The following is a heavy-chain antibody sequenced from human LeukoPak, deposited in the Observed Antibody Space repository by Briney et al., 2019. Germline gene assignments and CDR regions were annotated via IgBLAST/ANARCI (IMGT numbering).Heavy chain of an antibody. V-gene: IGHV1-2*04. CDR1: GYTFTGYY. Sequence: ASVNVSCKASGYTFTGYYMHWVRQAPGQGLEWMGWINPNSGGTNYAQKFQGWVTMTRDTSISTAYMELSRLRSDDTAVYYCARLIGDDYGDYVAYFDYWGQGTLVTVSS. CDR2: INPNSGGT. J-gene: IGHJ4*02. CDR3: ARLIGDDYGDYVAYFDY. D-gene: IGHD4-17*01.